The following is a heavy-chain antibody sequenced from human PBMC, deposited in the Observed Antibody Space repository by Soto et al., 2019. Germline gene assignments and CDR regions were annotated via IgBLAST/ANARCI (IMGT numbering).Heavy chain of an antibody. Sequence: PGGSLRLSCAASGFALSRHAMHWVRQAPGKGLEWVASLSYDGDKKYYADAVKGRFTISRDTSKNTLYLQMSSLRAEDTAVYFCAREVILGPYYFDYWGQGTLVTVSS. CDR1: GFALSRHA. V-gene: IGHV3-30-3*01. CDR3: AREVILGPYYFDY. J-gene: IGHJ4*02. D-gene: IGHD7-27*01. CDR2: LSYDGDKK.